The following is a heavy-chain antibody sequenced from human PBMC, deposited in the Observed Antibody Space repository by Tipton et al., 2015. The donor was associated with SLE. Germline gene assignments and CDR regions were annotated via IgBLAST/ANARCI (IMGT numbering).Heavy chain of an antibody. CDR2: INHSGTT. V-gene: IGHV4-34*01. D-gene: IGHD2-8*01. CDR3: VRDGFCRNGVCYRNWFDP. Sequence: WSWVRQPPGKGLEWIGEINHSGTTNYNPSLKSRVTLSVDTSKSQFSLKLSSVTAADTAVYYCVRDGFCRNGVCYRNWFDPWGPGSLVTVSS. J-gene: IGHJ5*02.